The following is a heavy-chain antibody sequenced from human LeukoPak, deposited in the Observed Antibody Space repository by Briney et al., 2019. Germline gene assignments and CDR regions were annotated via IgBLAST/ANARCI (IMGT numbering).Heavy chain of an antibody. CDR3: ATPSIEYTTSSGYDY. V-gene: IGHV3-53*01. J-gene: IGHJ4*02. CDR1: GFTVSSNS. D-gene: IGHD2-2*02. Sequence: GGSLRLSCTVSGFTVSSNSMSWVRQAPGKGLEWVSFIYSDNTHYSDSVKGRFTISRDNSKNTLYLQMNSLKASDTAMYYCATPSIEYTTSSGYDYWGQGTLVIVSS. CDR2: IYSDNT.